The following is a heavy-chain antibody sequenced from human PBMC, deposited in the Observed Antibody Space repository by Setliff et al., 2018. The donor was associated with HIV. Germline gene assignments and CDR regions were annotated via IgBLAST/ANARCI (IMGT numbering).Heavy chain of an antibody. CDR1: GGSINSDSYY. J-gene: IGHJ4*02. V-gene: IGHV4-61*09. Sequence: SETLSLTCTVFGGSINSDSYYWTWIRQPAGKGLEWIGHIHTSGSTNYNPSLKSRVTISIDTSKNQFSPKLRSATATDTALYYCARVSSSYYFLGAFDSWGQRTLVTVSS. CDR3: ARVSSSYYFLGAFDS. D-gene: IGHD6-13*01. CDR2: IHTSGST.